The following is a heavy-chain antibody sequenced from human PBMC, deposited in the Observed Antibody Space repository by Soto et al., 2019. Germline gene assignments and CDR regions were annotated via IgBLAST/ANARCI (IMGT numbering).Heavy chain of an antibody. Sequence: QVQLVQSGAEVKKPGASVKVSCKASGYTFTSYGISWVRQAPGQGLEWMGWISAYNGNTNYAQKLQGRVTMTTDTSTSTAYMERRSLRSDDTAVYYCARGGNSLSPVYSSSLRFDYWGQGTLVTVSS. J-gene: IGHJ4*02. CDR2: ISAYNGNT. CDR1: GYTFTSYG. V-gene: IGHV1-18*01. D-gene: IGHD6-13*01. CDR3: ARGGNSLSPVYSSSLRFDY.